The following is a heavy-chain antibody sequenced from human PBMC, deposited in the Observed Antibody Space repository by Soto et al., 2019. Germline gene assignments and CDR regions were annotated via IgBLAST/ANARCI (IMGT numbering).Heavy chain of an antibody. CDR3: ARDRGYRSGSFGS. Sequence: PSETLSLTCIVSGGSISGYYWSWIRRPAGKELEWIGRIYSDWTTNYNPSLKGRGTMSVDTSKKQISLKLTSVTAADTAMYYCARDRGYRSGSFGSWGQGVLVTVSS. D-gene: IGHD5-18*01. V-gene: IGHV4-4*07. CDR1: GGSISGYY. J-gene: IGHJ5*02. CDR2: IYSDWTT.